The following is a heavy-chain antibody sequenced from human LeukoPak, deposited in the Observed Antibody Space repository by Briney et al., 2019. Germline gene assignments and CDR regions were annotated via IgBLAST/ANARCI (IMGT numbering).Heavy chain of an antibody. J-gene: IGHJ6*04. D-gene: IGHD2-2*01. Sequence: SETLSLTCAVYGGSFCGYYWIWLPHPPGKGREGSGEINHSERNNYNPSLKSRVTISVDTSKNQFSLKLSCVTAADTAVYYCARVGALGYCSSTSCPVYDYGMDVWGKGSTVTVSS. CDR2: INHSERN. CDR1: GGSFCGYY. CDR3: ARVGALGYCSSTSCPVYDYGMDV. V-gene: IGHV4-34*01.